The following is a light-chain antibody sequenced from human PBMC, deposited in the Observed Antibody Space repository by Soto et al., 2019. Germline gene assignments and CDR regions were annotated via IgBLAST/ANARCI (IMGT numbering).Light chain of an antibody. V-gene: IGKV3-15*01. CDR1: QSVNTN. Sequence: EILMTQSPATLSVSPGDRATLSCRASQSVNTNLAWYQQTPGQAPRLLIYGASTRASGIPARFSGSGSGTEFTPTISSLQSEDFAVYYCQQYKIWPPVTFGQGTKVDIK. J-gene: IGKJ1*01. CDR2: GAS. CDR3: QQYKIWPPVT.